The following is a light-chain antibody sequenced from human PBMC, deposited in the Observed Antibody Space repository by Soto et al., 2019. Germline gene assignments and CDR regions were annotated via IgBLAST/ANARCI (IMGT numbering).Light chain of an antibody. CDR1: QSVSSS. CDR2: GAS. Sequence: EIMMTQSPAPLSVSPGERATLSCRASQSVSSSLAWYQQKPVQAPMLLIYGASTRATGIPARFSGSGSGKEFTLTINSLPSEDFAVYYCQQYNNWWTFGQGTKVEIK. J-gene: IGKJ1*01. CDR3: QQYNNWWT. V-gene: IGKV3-15*01.